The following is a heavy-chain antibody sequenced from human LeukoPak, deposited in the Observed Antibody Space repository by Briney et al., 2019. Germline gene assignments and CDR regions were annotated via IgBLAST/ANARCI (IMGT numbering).Heavy chain of an antibody. CDR2: IYPDDSDT. Sequence: GGSLRLSCKGSGYTFSTYWIGWVRQKPGKGLEWMGNIYPDDSDTSCSPTFQGQVTISADKSISTAYLQWSSLEASDTAIYYCARQRDGHYDEYEIGWFDPWGQGTLVTVSS. V-gene: IGHV5-51*01. CDR1: GYTFSTYW. J-gene: IGHJ5*02. CDR3: ARQRDGHYDEYEIGWFDP. D-gene: IGHD4-17*01.